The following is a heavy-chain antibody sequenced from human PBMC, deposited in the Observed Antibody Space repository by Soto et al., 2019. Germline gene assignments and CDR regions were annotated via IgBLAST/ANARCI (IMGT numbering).Heavy chain of an antibody. Sequence: EVQLVESGGGFVQPGGSLRLSCAASGFTFSSYSMNWVRQAPGKGLEWVSYITSSSRTIYYADSVKGRFTISRDNAKNSLYLQMNSLRDEDTAVYYCACGYSYGYSLEYWGQGTLVTVSS. V-gene: IGHV3-48*02. CDR3: ACGYSYGYSLEY. J-gene: IGHJ4*02. CDR1: GFTFSSYS. CDR2: ITSSSRTI. D-gene: IGHD5-18*01.